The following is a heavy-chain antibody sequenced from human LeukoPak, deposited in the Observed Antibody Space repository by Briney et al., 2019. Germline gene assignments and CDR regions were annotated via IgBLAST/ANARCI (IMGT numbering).Heavy chain of an antibody. J-gene: IGHJ4*02. CDR3: AKDALYNYYDSSGPIDY. V-gene: IGHV3-15*01. CDR2: IKSKTDGGTT. D-gene: IGHD3-22*01. Sequence: GGSLRLSCAASGFTFNNAWMSWVRQAPGKRLEWLGRIKSKTDGGTTDYAAPVKGRFTISRDDSKNTLYLQMNSLRAEDTAVYYCAKDALYNYYDSSGPIDYWGQGTLVTVSS. CDR1: GFTFNNAW.